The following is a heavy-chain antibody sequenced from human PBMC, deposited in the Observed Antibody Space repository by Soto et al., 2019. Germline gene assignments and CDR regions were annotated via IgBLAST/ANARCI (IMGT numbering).Heavy chain of an antibody. CDR2: VNPNGGST. V-gene: IGHV1-46*01. Sequence: QVQVVQSGAEVKKPGASVKLSCKTSGYTFTNYYMHWVRQAPGQGLEWMGIVNPNGGSTDYAQKFQGSVIMTRDTSTSTVYMELICLRSEDTAVYYCARGHFDRRTHWLDSWGQGTLVTVSS. D-gene: IGHD3-9*01. J-gene: IGHJ5*01. CDR1: GYTFTNYY. CDR3: ARGHFDRRTHWLDS.